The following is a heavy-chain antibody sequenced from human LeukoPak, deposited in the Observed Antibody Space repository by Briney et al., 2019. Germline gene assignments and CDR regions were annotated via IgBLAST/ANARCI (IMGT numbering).Heavy chain of an antibody. J-gene: IGHJ5*02. D-gene: IGHD5-24*01. CDR1: GGSCDDYY. CDR3: ARGRDRSKAGDL. V-gene: IGHV4-34*01. Sequence: SETLSLTCAVYGGSCDDYYCSWIRQPPGKGLEWIGEVHPHGILYYNSSLLSRVTISIDTSKTQFSLRLTSVTASDTALYYCARGRDRSKAGDLWGQGSLVTVSS. CDR2: VHPHGIL.